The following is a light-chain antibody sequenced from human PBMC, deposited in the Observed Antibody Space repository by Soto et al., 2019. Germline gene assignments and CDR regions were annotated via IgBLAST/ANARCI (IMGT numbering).Light chain of an antibody. Sequence: EIVMTQSPATLSVSPGGRATLSCRASQSVSSNLAWYQQKPGQAPRLLIYGASTRATGIPARFSGSGSGTEFTLIIISLQSEDFAVYYCQQYNNWPRTFGQGTKV. V-gene: IGKV3-15*01. CDR2: GAS. CDR1: QSVSSN. J-gene: IGKJ1*01. CDR3: QQYNNWPRT.